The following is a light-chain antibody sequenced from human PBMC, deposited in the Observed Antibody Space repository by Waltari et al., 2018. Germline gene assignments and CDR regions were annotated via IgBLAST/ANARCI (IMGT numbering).Light chain of an antibody. CDR1: QSVLYSSNNKNF. V-gene: IGKV4-1*01. J-gene: IGKJ1*01. CDR2: WAS. CDR3: QQYYTILRT. Sequence: DIVMTQSPDSLAVSLGERATINCKSSQSVLYSSNNKNFLAWYQQKPRQPPRLLIYWASTRESGVPDRFSGSGSGTNVTLTINSLQAEDVAVYYCQQYYTILRTFGQGTKVEIK.